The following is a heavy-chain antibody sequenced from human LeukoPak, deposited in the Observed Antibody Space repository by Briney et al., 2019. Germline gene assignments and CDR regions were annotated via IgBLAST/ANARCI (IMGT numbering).Heavy chain of an antibody. CDR1: GFTFDDYG. D-gene: IGHD6-13*01. V-gene: IGHV3-20*01. Sequence: PGGSLRLSCAASGFTFDDYGMSWVRQAPGKGLEWVSGINWNGGSTGYADSVKGRFTISRDNAKNSLYLQMNSLRVEDTALYHCARNTAAGLFDYWGQGTLVTVSS. CDR3: ARNTAAGLFDY. CDR2: INWNGGST. J-gene: IGHJ4*02.